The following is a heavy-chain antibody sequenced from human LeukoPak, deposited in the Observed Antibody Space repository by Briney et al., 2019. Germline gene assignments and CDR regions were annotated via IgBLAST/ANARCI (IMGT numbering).Heavy chain of an antibody. CDR2: INSDGSST. CDR1: GFTFSSYW. Sequence: PGGSLRLSCAASGFTFSSYWMHWVRQAPGKGLVWVSRINSDGSSTSYADSVKGRFTISRDNAKNTLYLRMNSLRAEDTAVYYCARVFSSSWYGSIGYWGQGTLVTVSS. CDR3: ARVFSSSWYGSIGY. V-gene: IGHV3-74*01. D-gene: IGHD6-13*01. J-gene: IGHJ4*02.